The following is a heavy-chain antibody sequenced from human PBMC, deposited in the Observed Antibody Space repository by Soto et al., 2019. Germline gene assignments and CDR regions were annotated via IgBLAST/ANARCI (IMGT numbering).Heavy chain of an antibody. J-gene: IGHJ6*02. CDR2: INAGNGNT. CDR3: ALSSRNDDYYFDYGMDV. CDR1: GYTFTSYA. Sequence: ASVKVSCKASGYTFTSYAMHWVREAPGQRLEWMGWINAGNGNTKYSQKFQGRVTITRDTSASTAYMELSSLRSEDTAVYYCALSSRNDDYYFDYGMDVWGQGTTVTVSS. D-gene: IGHD1-1*01. V-gene: IGHV1-3*01.